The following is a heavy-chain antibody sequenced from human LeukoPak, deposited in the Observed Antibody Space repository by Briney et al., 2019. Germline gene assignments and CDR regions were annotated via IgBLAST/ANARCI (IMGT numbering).Heavy chain of an antibody. CDR2: IYSGGKT. Sequence: GGSLRLSCAASGFNVSSNYMSWVRQAPGKGLEWDSVIYSGGKTFYADPVKGRFTSSRDNSKNRLYLQMNSLRAEDTAVYYCARGLDYGSGSTVEGHWGQGTLVTVSS. V-gene: IGHV3-53*01. CDR1: GFNVSSNY. J-gene: IGHJ4*02. CDR3: ARGLDYGSGSTVEGH. D-gene: IGHD3-10*01.